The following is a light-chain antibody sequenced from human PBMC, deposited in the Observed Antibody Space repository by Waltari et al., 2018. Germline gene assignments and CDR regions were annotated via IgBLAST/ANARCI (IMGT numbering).Light chain of an antibody. V-gene: IGKV1-5*03. CDR1: QRIGDW. CDR3: HQYLSSST. Sequence: IQLTQSPTTLSASMGDRVAITCRASQRIGDWLAWYQQKPGKAPKLLVQRAATQENGVPSRFSGRDAETEFTLTINNLQPDDFATYFCHQYLSSSTFGAGTTVDFK. CDR2: RAA. J-gene: IGKJ3*01.